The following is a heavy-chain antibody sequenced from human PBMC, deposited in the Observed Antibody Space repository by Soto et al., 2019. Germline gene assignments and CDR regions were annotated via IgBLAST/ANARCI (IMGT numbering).Heavy chain of an antibody. CDR3: AKWSGFGDL. D-gene: IGHD3-10*01. CDR2: ITRCADLS. Sequence: DVQLLESGGGLVQPGGSLRLSCEASGFDFSSYSITWVRQAPGKGLEYVSGITRCADLSFYADSVRGRFTVSRDNFKNTAYLEMNDLRVEDTAVYYCAKWSGFGDLWGQGTLVTVSS. CDR1: GFDFSSYS. J-gene: IGHJ4*02. V-gene: IGHV3-23*01.